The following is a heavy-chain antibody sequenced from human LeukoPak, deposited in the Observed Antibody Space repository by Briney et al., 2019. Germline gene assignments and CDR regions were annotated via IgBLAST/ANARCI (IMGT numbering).Heavy chain of an antibody. CDR2: IYHSGST. V-gene: IGHV4-30-2*01. D-gene: IGHD3-10*01. Sequence: SETLSLTCAVSGGSISSGGYSWSWIRQPPGKGQEWIGYIYHSGSTYYNPSLKSRVTISVDRSKNQFSLKLSSVTAADTAVYYCARILWFGGGNAFDIWGQGTMVTVSS. CDR3: ARILWFGGGNAFDI. CDR1: GGSISSGGYS. J-gene: IGHJ3*02.